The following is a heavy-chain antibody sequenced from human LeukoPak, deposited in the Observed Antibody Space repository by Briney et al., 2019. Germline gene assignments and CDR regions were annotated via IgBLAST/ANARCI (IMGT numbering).Heavy chain of an antibody. CDR1: EFTFSSYV. V-gene: IGHV3-23*01. D-gene: IGHD3-22*01. Sequence: GGSLRLSCAASEFTFSSYVMAWVRQAPGKGLEWVSTITPGGGTYYADSVKGRFTISRDNSKNTLYLQMNSLRAEDTAVYYCAKKGAYYYDSSGYYYAYFDYWGQGTLVTVSS. CDR2: ITPGGGT. J-gene: IGHJ4*02. CDR3: AKKGAYYYDSSGYYYAYFDY.